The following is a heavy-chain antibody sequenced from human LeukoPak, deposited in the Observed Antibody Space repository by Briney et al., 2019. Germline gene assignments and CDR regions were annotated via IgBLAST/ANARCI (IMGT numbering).Heavy chain of an antibody. CDR1: GYTFTSYD. J-gene: IGHJ6*04. Sequence: ASVKVSCKASGYTFTSYDINWVRQATGQGLEWMGLMNPNSGNTGYAQKFQGRVTMTRNTSISTAYMELSSPRSEDTAVYYCARHLIVAESLYGMDVWAKGPRSPSPQ. CDR2: MNPNSGNT. CDR3: ARHLIVAESLYGMDV. D-gene: IGHD2-21*01. V-gene: IGHV1-8*01.